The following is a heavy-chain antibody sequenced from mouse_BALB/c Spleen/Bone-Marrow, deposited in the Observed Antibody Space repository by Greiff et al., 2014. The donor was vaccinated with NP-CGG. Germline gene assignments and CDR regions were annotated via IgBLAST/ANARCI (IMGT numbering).Heavy chain of an antibody. Sequence: EVQLQQSGGGLVQPGGSLKLSCAASGFTFSSYGMSWVRQTPDKRLELVATINSYGGSTYYPDSVKGRFTISRDNAKNTLYLQMSSLKSEDTAMYFCARDPGFAYWGQGTLVTVSA. CDR1: GFTFSSYG. CDR3: ARDPGFAY. CDR2: INSYGGST. V-gene: IGHV5-6-3*01. J-gene: IGHJ3*01.